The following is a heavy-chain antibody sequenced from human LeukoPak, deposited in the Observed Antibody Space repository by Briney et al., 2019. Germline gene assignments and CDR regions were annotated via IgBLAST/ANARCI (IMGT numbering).Heavy chain of an antibody. CDR1: GGSISSYY. Sequence: SETLSLTCTVSGGSISSYYWSWIRQPPGKGLEWIGYIYTSGSTNYNPSLKSRVTLSVDTSKNQFSLKLSSVTAADTAVYYCARLGNNYYDSSGYYGDYYYYYMDVWGKGTTVTVSS. V-gene: IGHV4-4*09. CDR3: ARLGNNYYDSSGYYGDYYYYYMDV. CDR2: IYTSGST. J-gene: IGHJ6*03. D-gene: IGHD3-22*01.